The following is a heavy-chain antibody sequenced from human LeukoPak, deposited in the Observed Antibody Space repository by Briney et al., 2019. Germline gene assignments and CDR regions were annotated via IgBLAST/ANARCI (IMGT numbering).Heavy chain of an antibody. CDR2: ISSSATTI. J-gene: IGHJ4*02. Sequence: GGSLRLSCAASGFPFSAFYMSWIRQAPGKGLRWFSYISSSATTIYYTDSVKGRFTISRDNAKSSLYLQMNNLRAEDTAVYYCARDRWGKYYFDYWGLGTLVTVSS. D-gene: IGHD7-27*01. CDR3: ARDRWGKYYFDY. V-gene: IGHV3-11*01. CDR1: GFPFSAFY.